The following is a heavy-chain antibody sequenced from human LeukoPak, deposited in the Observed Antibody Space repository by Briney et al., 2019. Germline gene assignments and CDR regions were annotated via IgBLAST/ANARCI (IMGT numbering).Heavy chain of an antibody. CDR3: ARDYDYGDYPGY. CDR1: GFYFSDYY. J-gene: IGHJ4*02. Sequence: GGSLRLSCAASGFYFSDYYMTWIRQAPGKGLEWVSGINWNGGRTGYADSVKGRFTISRDNAKNSLYLQMNSLRAEDTALYYCARDYDYGDYPGYWGQGTLVTVSS. D-gene: IGHD4-17*01. V-gene: IGHV3-20*04. CDR2: INWNGGRT.